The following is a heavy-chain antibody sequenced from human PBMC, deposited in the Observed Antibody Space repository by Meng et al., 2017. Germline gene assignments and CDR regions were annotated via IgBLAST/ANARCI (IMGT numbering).Heavy chain of an antibody. CDR1: GGTFSSYA. CDR2: IIPIFGTA. CDR3: ARGVGYGGNSLYFDY. V-gene: IGHV1-69*06. J-gene: IGHJ4*02. D-gene: IGHD4-23*01. Sequence: VQVGGSGGGLVSPGDSVKVSCKASGGTFSSYAISWVRQAPGQGLEWMGGIIPIFGTANYAQKFQGRVTITADKSTSTAYMELSSLRSEDTAVYYCARGVGYGGNSLYFDYWGQGTLVTVSS.